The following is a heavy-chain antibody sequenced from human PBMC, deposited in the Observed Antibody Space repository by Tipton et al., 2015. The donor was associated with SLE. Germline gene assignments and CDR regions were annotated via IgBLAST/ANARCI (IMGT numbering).Heavy chain of an antibody. J-gene: IGHJ4*02. Sequence: QLVQSGAEVKKPGASVKVSCKASGYTFTSYDINWVRQATGQGLEWMGWMNPNSGNTGYAQKFQGRVTISVDRSKNQFSLKLSSVTAADTAVYYCARKKGAIAAFDYWGRGTLVTVSS. CDR2: MNPNSGNT. CDR3: ARKKGAIAAFDY. D-gene: IGHD1-26*01. V-gene: IGHV1-8*02. CDR1: GYTFTSYD.